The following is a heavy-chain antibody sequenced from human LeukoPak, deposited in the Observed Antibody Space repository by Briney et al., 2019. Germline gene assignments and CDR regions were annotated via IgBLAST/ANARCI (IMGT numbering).Heavy chain of an antibody. CDR3: ASYGGLDDFDY. CDR2: ISSSSSYI. V-gene: IGHV3-21*01. J-gene: IGHJ4*02. D-gene: IGHD4-23*01. Sequence: PGGSLRLSCAASGFTFSSYSMNWVRQAPGTGLEWVSSISSSSSYIYYADSVKGRFTISRDNAKNSLYLQMNSLRAEDTAVYYCASYGGLDDFDYWGQGTLVTVSS. CDR1: GFTFSSYS.